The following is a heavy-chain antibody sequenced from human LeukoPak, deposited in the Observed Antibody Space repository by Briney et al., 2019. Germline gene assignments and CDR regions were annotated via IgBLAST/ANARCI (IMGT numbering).Heavy chain of an antibody. D-gene: IGHD3-22*01. J-gene: IGHJ3*02. CDR2: FSAYNGNT. Sequence: ASVKVSCKASGYTFTSYGISWVRQAPGQGLEWMAWFSAYNGNTNYAQKFQGRVTMTTDTSTSTAYMELRSLRSDDTAVYYCARAPLTMIRVANSAFDILGQGTMVNVSS. V-gene: IGHV1-18*01. CDR1: GYTFTSYG. CDR3: ARAPLTMIRVANSAFDI.